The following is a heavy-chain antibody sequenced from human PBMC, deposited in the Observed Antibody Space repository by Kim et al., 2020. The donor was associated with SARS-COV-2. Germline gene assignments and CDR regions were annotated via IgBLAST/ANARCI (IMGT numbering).Heavy chain of an antibody. D-gene: IGHD3-10*01. CDR3: ARDYYGSDDY. V-gene: IGHV5-10-1*01. CDR2: YT. J-gene: IGHJ4*02. Sequence: YTNYSPSFQGHVTIPADKSISTAYLQWSSLKASDTAMYYCARDYYGSDDYWGQGTLVTVSS.